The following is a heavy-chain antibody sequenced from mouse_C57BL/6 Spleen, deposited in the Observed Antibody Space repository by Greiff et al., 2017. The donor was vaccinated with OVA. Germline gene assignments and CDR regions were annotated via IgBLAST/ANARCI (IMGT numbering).Heavy chain of an antibody. Sequence: EVQGVESGGDLVKPGGSLKLSCAASGFTFSSYGMSWVRQTPDKSLEWVATISSGGSYTYYPDSVKGRFTISRDNAKNTLYLQMGSLKSEDTAVYYCARHGFDYWGQGTTLTVSS. J-gene: IGHJ2*01. CDR3: ARHGFDY. V-gene: IGHV5-6*01. CDR2: ISSGGSYT. CDR1: GFTFSSYG.